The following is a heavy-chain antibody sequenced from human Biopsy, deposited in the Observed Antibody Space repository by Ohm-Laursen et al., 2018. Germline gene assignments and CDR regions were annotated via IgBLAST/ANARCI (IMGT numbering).Heavy chain of an antibody. D-gene: IGHD2-21*01. V-gene: IGHV3-48*03. CDR3: TRLAYYYYYGVDV. CDR2: ITGSSSTI. J-gene: IGHJ6*02. Sequence: SLGLSCAASGFTFNSHEMNWVRQAPGKGLEWISYITGSSSTIYYADSVKGQFTISRDNAKNSLYLQMNSLRAEDTAVYYCTRLAYYYYYGVDVWGQGTTVTVSS. CDR1: GFTFNSHE.